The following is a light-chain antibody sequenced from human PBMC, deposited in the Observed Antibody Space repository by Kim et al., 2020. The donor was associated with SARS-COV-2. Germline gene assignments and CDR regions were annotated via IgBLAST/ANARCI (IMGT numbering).Light chain of an antibody. CDR2: GAS. J-gene: IGKJ2*01. Sequence: PGERATLSCRASQSLSSNSLAWYQQKPGQAPRLLVYGASRRATGIPDRFSGSGSGTDFTLTISRLEPEDFAVYYCQQYASSPYTFGQGTKLEI. CDR1: QSLSSNS. CDR3: QQYASSPYT. V-gene: IGKV3-20*01.